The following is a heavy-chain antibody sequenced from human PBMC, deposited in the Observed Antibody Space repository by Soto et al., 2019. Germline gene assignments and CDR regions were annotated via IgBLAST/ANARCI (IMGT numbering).Heavy chain of an antibody. CDR2: ISGSGAIT. CDR1: GFTFKNYD. CDR3: AKDRQFRSYYESAGHYNN. V-gene: IGHV3-23*01. D-gene: IGHD3-9*01. Sequence: EVQLLESGGGLVQPGGSLRLSCVASGFTFKNYDMRWVRQAPGKGLEWVSGISGSGAITYYADSVRGRCTISRDNSKNTLYLQLNSLGAEDTAIYYCAKDRQFRSYYESAGHYNNWGQGTLVTVSS. J-gene: IGHJ4*02.